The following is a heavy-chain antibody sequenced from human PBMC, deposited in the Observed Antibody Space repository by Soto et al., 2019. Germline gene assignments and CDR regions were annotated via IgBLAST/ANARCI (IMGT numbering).Heavy chain of an antibody. CDR2: LYSGSTT. Sequence: PGGSLRLSCAASGFSVSSNYMSWVRQAPGKGLEWVSVLYSGSTTYYADSVKGRFTISRDNSKNTLYLQMNSLRAEDTAVYYCARGPSLAVNDYCGQGTLVTVSS. V-gene: IGHV3-66*01. CDR3: ARGPSLAVNDY. D-gene: IGHD6-19*01. CDR1: GFSVSSNY. J-gene: IGHJ4*02.